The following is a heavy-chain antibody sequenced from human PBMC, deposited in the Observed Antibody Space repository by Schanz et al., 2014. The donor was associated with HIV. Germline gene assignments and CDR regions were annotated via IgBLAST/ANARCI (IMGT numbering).Heavy chain of an antibody. CDR1: GFRFSSHA. J-gene: IGHJ4*02. V-gene: IGHV3-23*01. CDR2: ISISGETT. CDR3: ANEEVPNDY. Sequence: EVQLLESGGGLVQPGESLRLSCAVSGFRFSSHAMTWLRQAPGKGLEWVSGISISGETTYYADSVKGRFTISRDNSKNTLYLQMNSLRVEDTAVYYCANEEVPNDYWGQGTLVTVSS.